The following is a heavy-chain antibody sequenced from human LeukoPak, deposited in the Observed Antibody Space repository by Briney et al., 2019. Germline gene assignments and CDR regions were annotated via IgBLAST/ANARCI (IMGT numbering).Heavy chain of an antibody. CDR3: ARVDNNGLYSEYFDH. V-gene: IGHV3-30*02. CDR2: IRYDGSNK. D-gene: IGHD6-19*01. CDR1: GFTFSSYG. Sequence: GGSLRLSRAASGFTFSSYGMHWVRQAPGKGLEWVAFIRYDGSNKYYADSVKGRFTMSRDNAKNSLYLQVNSLRAEDTAVYYCARVDNNGLYSEYFDHWGQGTLVTVSS. J-gene: IGHJ1*01.